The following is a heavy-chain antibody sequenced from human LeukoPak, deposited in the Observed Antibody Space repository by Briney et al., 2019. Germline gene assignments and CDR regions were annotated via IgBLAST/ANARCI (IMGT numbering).Heavy chain of an antibody. CDR2: IRYDGSNK. D-gene: IGHD1-26*01. Sequence: GGSLRLSCAASGVTFSSYGVHWVRQAPGKGLEWVAFIRYDGSNKYYADSVKGRFTISRDNSKNTLYLQMNSLRAEDTAVYYCARVNSFEVGSYGSFDYWGQGTLVTVSS. CDR1: GVTFSSYG. V-gene: IGHV3-30*02. J-gene: IGHJ4*02. CDR3: ARVNSFEVGSYGSFDY.